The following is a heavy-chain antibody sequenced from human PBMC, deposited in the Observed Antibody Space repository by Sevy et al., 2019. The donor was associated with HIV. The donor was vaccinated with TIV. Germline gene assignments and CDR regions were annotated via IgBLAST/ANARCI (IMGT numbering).Heavy chain of an antibody. CDR2: ISYDGSNK. V-gene: IGHV3-30-3*01. CDR1: GFTFSSYA. D-gene: IGHD3-10*01. Sequence: GGSLRLSCAASGFTFSSYAMHWVRQAPGKGLEWVAVISYDGSNKYYADSVKGRFTISRDNSKNTLYLQMNSLRAEETAVYYWARDRGGRGSGSYYYYYGMDVWGQGTTVTVSS. J-gene: IGHJ6*02. CDR3: ARDRGGRGSGSYYYYYGMDV.